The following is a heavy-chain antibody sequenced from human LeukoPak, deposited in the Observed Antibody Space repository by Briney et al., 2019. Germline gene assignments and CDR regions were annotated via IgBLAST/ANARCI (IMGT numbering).Heavy chain of an antibody. Sequence: SETLSLTCTVSGGSISSYYWSWIRQPAGKGLEWIGRIYTSGSTNYNPSLKSRVTISVDTSKNQFSLKLSSVTAADTAVYYCASRYYDFWSGYYNFDYWGQGTLVTVSS. D-gene: IGHD3-3*01. CDR1: GGSISSYY. CDR2: IYTSGST. J-gene: IGHJ4*02. CDR3: ASRYYDFWSGYYNFDY. V-gene: IGHV4-4*07.